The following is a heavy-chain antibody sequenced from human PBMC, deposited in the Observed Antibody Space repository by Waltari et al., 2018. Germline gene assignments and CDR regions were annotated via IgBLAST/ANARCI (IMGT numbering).Heavy chain of an antibody. CDR3: ARDSTRRFDY. CDR1: GFGFSSYW. J-gene: IGHJ4*02. V-gene: IGHV3-7*01. D-gene: IGHD6-6*01. Sequence: EVKLVVSGGGLVQPGGSLRLSRAASGFGFSSYWMTWVRQAPGKGVEWVASINGDGSEKQYVDSVKGRFTISRDNAKNSLYLQMNSLGADDTAVYYCARDSTRRFDYWGQGTLVTVSS. CDR2: INGDGSEK.